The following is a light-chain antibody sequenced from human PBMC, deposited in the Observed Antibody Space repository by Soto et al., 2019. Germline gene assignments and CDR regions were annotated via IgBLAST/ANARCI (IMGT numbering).Light chain of an antibody. Sequence: DIVMTQSPDSLAVSLGERATINCKSSQSVLYSSNNKNYLAWYQQRPGQPPKLLIYWASTRESGVPDRFSGSGSGTDFTLTITSLQYEDVAVYYCQQYESTPPTFGQGTKLETK. CDR3: QQYESTPPT. CDR2: WAS. V-gene: IGKV4-1*01. CDR1: QSVLYSSNNKNY. J-gene: IGKJ2*01.